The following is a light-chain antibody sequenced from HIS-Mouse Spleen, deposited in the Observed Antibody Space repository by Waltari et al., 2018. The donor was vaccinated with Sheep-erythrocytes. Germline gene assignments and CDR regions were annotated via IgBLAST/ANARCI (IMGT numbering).Light chain of an antibody. CDR1: QGISNY. J-gene: IGKJ4*01. V-gene: IGKV1-5*03. CDR2: KAS. Sequence: DIQMTQSPSSLSASVGDRVTITCRASQGISNYLAWYQQKPGKVPKLLIYKASSLESGVPSRFSGSGSGTEFTLTISSLQPDDFATYYCQQYNSYSPLTFGGGTKVEIK. CDR3: QQYNSYSPLT.